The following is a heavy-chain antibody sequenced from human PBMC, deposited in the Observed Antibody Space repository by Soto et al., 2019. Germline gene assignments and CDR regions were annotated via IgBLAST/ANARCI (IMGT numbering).Heavy chain of an antibody. J-gene: IGHJ6*03. CDR2: ISSNGVGT. V-gene: IGHV3-64*01. Sequence: PGGSQRLSCTASGFTFSNAWRNWVRQAPGKGLEYVSGISSNGVGTYYANSVQGRFTISRDNSKNTVYLQMGSLRPEDMAVYYCARRARPDFYYMDVWGKGTTVTVSS. CDR1: GFTFSNAW. D-gene: IGHD6-6*01. CDR3: ARRARPDFYYMDV.